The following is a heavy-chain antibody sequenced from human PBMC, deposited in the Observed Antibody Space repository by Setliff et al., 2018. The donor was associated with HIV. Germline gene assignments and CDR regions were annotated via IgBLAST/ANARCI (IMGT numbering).Heavy chain of an antibody. CDR1: EVTVRDNY. CDR2: IYTGGST. Sequence: GGSLRLSCAASEVTVRDNYMLWVRQSPGKGLEWVSVIYTGGSTYYADFVEGRFTISRDNSRNTVYLQMTSVRNEDSAVYYCVVETYGLDVWGQGTSVTVSS. D-gene: IGHD3-10*01. CDR3: VVETYGLDV. V-gene: IGHV3-66*02. J-gene: IGHJ6*02.